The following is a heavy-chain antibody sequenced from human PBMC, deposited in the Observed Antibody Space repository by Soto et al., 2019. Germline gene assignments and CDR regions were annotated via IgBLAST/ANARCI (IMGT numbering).Heavy chain of an antibody. V-gene: IGHV5-51*01. Sequence: GESLKISCQCSGYTFSNFWIGWVRQLPGQGLEWMGIIYPGDHETRYSPSFLGKVTISAETSINTAYLQWSSLEASDSAFYFCARSPRSSPYFDFWGQGXLVTVYS. CDR2: IYPGDHET. D-gene: IGHD6-13*01. J-gene: IGHJ4*02. CDR1: GYTFSNFW. CDR3: ARSPRSSPYFDF.